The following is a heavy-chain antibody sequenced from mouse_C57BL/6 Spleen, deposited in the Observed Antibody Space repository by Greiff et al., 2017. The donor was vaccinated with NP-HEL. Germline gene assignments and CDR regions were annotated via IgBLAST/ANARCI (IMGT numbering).Heavy chain of an antibody. CDR3: ARREDYFDY. CDR1: GYTFTDYN. J-gene: IGHJ2*01. V-gene: IGHV1-18*01. CDR2: INPNNGGT. Sequence: VHVKQSGPELVKPGASVKIPCKASGYTFTDYNMDWVKQSHGKSLEWIGDINPNNGGTIYNQKFKGKATLTVDKSSSTAYMELRSLTSEDTAVYYCARREDYFDYWGQGTTLTVSS.